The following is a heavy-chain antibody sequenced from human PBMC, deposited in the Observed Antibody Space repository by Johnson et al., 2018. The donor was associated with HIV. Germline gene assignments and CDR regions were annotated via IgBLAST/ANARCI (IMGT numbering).Heavy chain of an antibody. CDR2: INWDGDST. Sequence: VQLVESGGVVVQPGGSLRLSCETSRFTFDDYAMHWVRQAPGKGLEWVSLINWDGDSTYYADSVKGRFTISRDNSKNTLYLQMNSLRAEDTAVYYCVRGLDIWGQGTEVTVSS. V-gene: IGHV3-43D*03. CDR1: RFTFDDYA. CDR3: VRGLDI. J-gene: IGHJ3*02.